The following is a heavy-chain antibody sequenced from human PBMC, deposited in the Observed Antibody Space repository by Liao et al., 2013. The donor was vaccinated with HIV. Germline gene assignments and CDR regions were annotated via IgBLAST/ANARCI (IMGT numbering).Heavy chain of an antibody. CDR3: ARGKEYFSSTLDY. V-gene: IGHV4-34*01. D-gene: IGHD6-13*01. CDR1: GGSFSGYY. J-gene: IGHJ4*02. CDR2: INHSGST. Sequence: QVQLQQWGAGLLKPSETLSLTCAVYGGSFSGYYWSWIRQPPGKGLEWIGEINHSGSTNYNPSLKSRVTISVDTSKNQFSLKLSSVTAADTAVYYCARGKEYFSSTLDYWGQGTLVTVSS.